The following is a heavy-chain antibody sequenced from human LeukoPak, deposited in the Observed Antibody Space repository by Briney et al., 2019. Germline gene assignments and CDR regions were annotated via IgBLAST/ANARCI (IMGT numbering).Heavy chain of an antibody. V-gene: IGHV4-34*01. J-gene: IGHJ6*02. Sequence: SETLSLTCAVYGGSFSGYYWSWIRQPPGKGLEWIGEINHSGSTNYNPSLESRVTISVDTSKNQFSLKLSSVTAADTAVYYCARCHTVYYYYGMDVWGQGTTVTVSS. CDR1: GGSFSGYY. CDR3: ARCHTVYYYYGMDV. CDR2: INHSGST.